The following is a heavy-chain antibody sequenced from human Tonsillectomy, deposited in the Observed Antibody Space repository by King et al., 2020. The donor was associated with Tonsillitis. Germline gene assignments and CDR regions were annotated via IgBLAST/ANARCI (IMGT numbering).Heavy chain of an antibody. D-gene: IGHD5-12*01. Sequence: VQLVESGGGVVQPGVSLRLSCAASGFTFSSYGMHWVRQAPGKGLEWVAFIRYDGSNKYYADSVKGRFTISRDNSKNTLYLQMNSLRAEDTAVYHCATGIVATITAEDYWGQGTLVTVSS. CDR2: IRYDGSNK. CDR1: GFTFSSYG. V-gene: IGHV3-30*02. J-gene: IGHJ4*02. CDR3: ATGIVATITAEDY.